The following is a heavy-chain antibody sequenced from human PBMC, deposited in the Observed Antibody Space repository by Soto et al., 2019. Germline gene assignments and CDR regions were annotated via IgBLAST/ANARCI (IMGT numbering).Heavy chain of an antibody. V-gene: IGHV1-69*13. CDR1: GGTFSSYA. D-gene: IGHD3-10*01. CDR2: IIPIFGTA. CDR3: ARDGLYDYYGSGSAFDY. Sequence: ASVKVSCKASGGTFSSYAISWVRQAPGQGLEWMGGIIPIFGTANYAQKFQGRVTITADESTSTAYMELSSLRSEDTAVYYCARDGLYDYYGSGSAFDYWGQGTLVTVSS. J-gene: IGHJ4*02.